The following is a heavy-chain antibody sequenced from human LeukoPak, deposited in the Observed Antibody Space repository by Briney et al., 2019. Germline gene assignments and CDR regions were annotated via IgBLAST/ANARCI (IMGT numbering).Heavy chain of an antibody. CDR3: ASGWFGELLTLGYFDY. J-gene: IGHJ4*02. Sequence: NSSETLSLTCTVSGGSISSYYWSWIRQPPGKGLEWIGSIYYSGSTYYNPSLKSRVTISVGRSKNQFSLKLSSVTAADTAVYYCASGWFGELLTLGYFDYWGQGTLVTVSS. V-gene: IGHV4-59*04. CDR2: IYYSGST. CDR1: GGSISSYY. D-gene: IGHD3-10*01.